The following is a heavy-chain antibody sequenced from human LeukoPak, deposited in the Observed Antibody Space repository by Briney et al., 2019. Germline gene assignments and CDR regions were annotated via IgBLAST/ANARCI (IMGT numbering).Heavy chain of an antibody. CDR1: GGSISSYY. Sequence: SETLSLTCTVSGGSISSYYWSWIRQPAGKGLEWIGRIYTSGSTNYNPSLQSRVTISVDTSKNHFSLKLSSLTAADTAVYFCARLLDYDSSGDPDTFDIWGQGTMVTVSS. J-gene: IGHJ3*02. D-gene: IGHD3-22*01. CDR3: ARLLDYDSSGDPDTFDI. V-gene: IGHV4-4*07. CDR2: IYTSGST.